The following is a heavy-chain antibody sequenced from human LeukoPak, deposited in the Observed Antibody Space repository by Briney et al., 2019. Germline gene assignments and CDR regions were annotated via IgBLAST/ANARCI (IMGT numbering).Heavy chain of an antibody. CDR2: IYPGDSDT. CDR3: ASDSSAAASRGRFNAFDI. V-gene: IGHV5-51*01. CDR1: GYSFTSYW. J-gene: IGHJ3*02. Sequence: GESLKISCKGSGYSFTSYWIGWVRQMPGKGLEWMGIIYPGDSDTRYSPSFQGQVTISADKSISTAYLQWSSLKASDTAMYYCASDSSAAASRGRFNAFDIWGQGTMVTVSS. D-gene: IGHD6-13*01.